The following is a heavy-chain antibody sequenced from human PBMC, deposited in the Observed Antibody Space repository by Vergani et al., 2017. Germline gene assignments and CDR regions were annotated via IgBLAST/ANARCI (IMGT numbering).Heavy chain of an antibody. V-gene: IGHV3-66*02. Sequence: EVQLVEPGGGLVQPGGSLRLSCAASGFTVSSNYMSWVRQAPGKGLEWVSVIYSGGSTYYADSVKGRFTISRDNSKNTLYLQMNSLRAEDTAVYYCARDGPYASTPHPDYWGQGTLVTVSS. CDR2: IYSGGST. CDR1: GFTVSSNY. CDR3: ARDGPYASTPHPDY. D-gene: IGHD5-24*01. J-gene: IGHJ4*02.